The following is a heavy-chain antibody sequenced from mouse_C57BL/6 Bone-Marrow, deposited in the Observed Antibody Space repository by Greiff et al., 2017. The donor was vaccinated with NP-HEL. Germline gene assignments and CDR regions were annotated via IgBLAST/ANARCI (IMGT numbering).Heavy chain of an antibody. D-gene: IGHD1-2*01. V-gene: IGHV1-82*01. CDR3: ALYGRGY. CDR2: IYPGDGDT. CDR1: GYAFSSSW. Sequence: QVQLQQSGPELVKPGASVKISCKASGYAFSSSWMNWVKQRPGKGLEWIGRIYPGDGDTNYNGKFKGKATLTADKSSSTAYMQLSSLTSEDSAVYFCALYGRGYWGQGTSVTVSS. J-gene: IGHJ4*01.